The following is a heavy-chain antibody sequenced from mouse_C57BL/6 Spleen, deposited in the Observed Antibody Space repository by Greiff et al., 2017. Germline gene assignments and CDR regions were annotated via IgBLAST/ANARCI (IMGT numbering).Heavy chain of an antibody. CDR3: ARRGPTVVATSDFDY. V-gene: IGHV1-82*01. J-gene: IGHJ2*01. D-gene: IGHD1-1*01. Sequence: VKLQESGPELVKPGASVKISCKASGYAFSSSWMNWVKQRPGKGLEWIGRIYPGDGDTNYNGKFKGKATLTADKSSSTAYMQLSSLTSEDSAVYFCARRGPTVVATSDFDYWGQGTTLTVSS. CDR2: IYPGDGDT. CDR1: GYAFSSSW.